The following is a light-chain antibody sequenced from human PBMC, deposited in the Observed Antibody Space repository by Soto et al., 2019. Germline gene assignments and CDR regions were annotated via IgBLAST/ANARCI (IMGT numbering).Light chain of an antibody. CDR1: QSVSSN. V-gene: IGKV3-15*01. CDR2: GAS. Sequence: IVFAQFPSTPSVAPWQRAALSCRASQSVSSNLAWYQQKPGQAPRLLISGASARATGVPARFSGSGSGTEFTLTISILQSEDSAVYYCQQYNIWPLTFGGGTKVDIK. CDR3: QQYNIWPLT. J-gene: IGKJ4*01.